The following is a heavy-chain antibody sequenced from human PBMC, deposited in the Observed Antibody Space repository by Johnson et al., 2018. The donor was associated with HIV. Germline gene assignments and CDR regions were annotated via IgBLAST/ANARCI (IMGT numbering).Heavy chain of an antibody. Sequence: QVLLVESGGGLVQPGGSLRLSCAASGFTFSSYGMHWVRQAPGKGLEWVAVISYDGSNKYYADSVKGRFTISRDNSKNTLYLQMNSLRAEDTAVYYCAKGIVVGVRAFDIWGQGTMVTVSS. J-gene: IGHJ3*02. V-gene: IGHV3-30*18. CDR3: AKGIVVGVRAFDI. D-gene: IGHD3-22*01. CDR1: GFTFSSYG. CDR2: ISYDGSNK.